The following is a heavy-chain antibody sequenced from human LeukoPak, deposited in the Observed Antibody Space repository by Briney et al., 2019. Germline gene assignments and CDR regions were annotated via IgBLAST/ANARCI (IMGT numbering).Heavy chain of an antibody. J-gene: IGHJ6*03. V-gene: IGHV3-23*01. Sequence: GGSLRLSCAASGFTFSSYAMGWVRQAPGKGLEWVSVISGSGDSTYYADSVKGRFTISRDNSKNTLYLQMNSLRAEDTAVYYCAKDLTRYYYYMDVWGKGTTVTVSS. CDR1: GFTFSSYA. CDR2: ISGSGDST. CDR3: AKDLTRYYYYMDV.